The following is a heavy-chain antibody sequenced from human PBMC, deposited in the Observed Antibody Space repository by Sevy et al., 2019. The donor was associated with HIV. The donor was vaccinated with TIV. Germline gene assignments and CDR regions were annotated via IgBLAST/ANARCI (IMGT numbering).Heavy chain of an antibody. J-gene: IGHJ6*02. CDR3: ARGGRYSSIGESYYGMRV. Sequence: ASVKVSCKASGYTFTSYDINWVRQATGQRLEWMGWMNPNSGNTGYAQKFQGRVTMTRNTSISTAYMELSSLRSEDTAVYYCARGGRYSSIGESYYGMRVWGQGTTVTVSS. CDR2: MNPNSGNT. D-gene: IGHD5-18*01. CDR1: GYTFTSYD. V-gene: IGHV1-8*01.